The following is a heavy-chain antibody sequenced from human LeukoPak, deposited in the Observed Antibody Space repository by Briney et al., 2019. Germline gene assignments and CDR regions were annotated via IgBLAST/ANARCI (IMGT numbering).Heavy chain of an antibody. D-gene: IGHD2-2*01. CDR3: ARQFKDIVVVPANNWFDP. CDR1: GGSISSSSYY. J-gene: IGHJ5*02. CDR2: IYYSGGT. Sequence: SETLSLTCTVSGGSISSSSYYWGWVRQPPGKGLEWIGSIYYSGGTYYNPSLKSRVTISVDTSKNQFSLKLSSVTAADTAVYYCARQFKDIVVVPANNWFDPWGQGTLVTVSS. V-gene: IGHV4-39*01.